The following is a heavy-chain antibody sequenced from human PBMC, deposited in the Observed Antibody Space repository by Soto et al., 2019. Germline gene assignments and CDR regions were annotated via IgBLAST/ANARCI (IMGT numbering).Heavy chain of an antibody. CDR2: IIPIFGTA. Sequence: VKVSCKASGGTFSSYAISWVRQAPGQGLEWMGGIIPIFGTANYAQKFQGRVTITADESTSTAYMELSSLRSEDTAVYYCARDNPVVPAAIDWFDPWGQGTLVTVFS. J-gene: IGHJ5*02. D-gene: IGHD2-2*02. CDR3: ARDNPVVPAAIDWFDP. V-gene: IGHV1-69*13. CDR1: GGTFSSYA.